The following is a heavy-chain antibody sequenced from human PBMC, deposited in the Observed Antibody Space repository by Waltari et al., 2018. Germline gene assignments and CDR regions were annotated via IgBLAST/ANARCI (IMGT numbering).Heavy chain of an antibody. D-gene: IGHD6-13*01. Sequence: QVQLQQWGAGLLKPSETLSLTCAVYGGSFSGYYWSWIRQPPGKGLEWIGEINHSGSTNYNPSLKSRVTISVDTSKNQFSLKLSSVTAADTAVYYCARGGPGIAAAGTLDYWGQGTLVTVSS. CDR3: ARGGPGIAAAGTLDY. J-gene: IGHJ4*02. CDR1: GGSFSGYY. CDR2: INHSGST. V-gene: IGHV4-34*01.